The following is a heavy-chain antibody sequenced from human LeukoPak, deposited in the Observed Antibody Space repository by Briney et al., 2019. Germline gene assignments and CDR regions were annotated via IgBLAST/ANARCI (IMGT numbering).Heavy chain of an antibody. CDR1: GGSISSSNW. CDR3: ASWSSSPSVDY. J-gene: IGHJ4*02. Sequence: SETLSLTCAVSGGSISSSNWWSWVRQPPGKGLEWIGYIYYSGSTNYNPSLKSRVTISVDTSKNQFSLKLSSVTAADTAVYYCASWSSSPSVDYWGQGTLVTVSS. V-gene: IGHV4-4*02. CDR2: IYYSGST. D-gene: IGHD6-13*01.